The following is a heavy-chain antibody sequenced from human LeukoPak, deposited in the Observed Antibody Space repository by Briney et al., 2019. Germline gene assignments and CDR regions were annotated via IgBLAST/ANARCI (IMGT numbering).Heavy chain of an antibody. Sequence: SETLSLTCAVSGGSISSSNWWSWVRQPPGKGLEWIGEIYHSGSTNYNPSLKSRVTISVDTSKNQFSLKLSSVTAADTAVYYCARQEGDFVGANDYWGQGTLVTVSS. CDR3: ARQEGDFVGANDY. J-gene: IGHJ4*02. D-gene: IGHD1-26*01. CDR2: IYHSGST. CDR1: GGSISSSNW. V-gene: IGHV4-4*02.